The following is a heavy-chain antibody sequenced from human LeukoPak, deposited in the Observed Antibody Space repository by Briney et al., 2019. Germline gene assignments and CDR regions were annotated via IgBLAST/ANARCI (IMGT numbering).Heavy chain of an antibody. Sequence: GGSLSLSCAASGFIFSSYWMSWVRQAPGKGLEWVANIKQDGTEKYYVDSVKGRFTISRDNAKNSLYLQMNSLRTEDMAFYYCAKDRAAAGPPTFDYWGQGTLVTVSS. J-gene: IGHJ4*02. CDR1: GFIFSSYW. CDR2: IKQDGTEK. D-gene: IGHD6-13*01. V-gene: IGHV3-7*03. CDR3: AKDRAAAGPPTFDY.